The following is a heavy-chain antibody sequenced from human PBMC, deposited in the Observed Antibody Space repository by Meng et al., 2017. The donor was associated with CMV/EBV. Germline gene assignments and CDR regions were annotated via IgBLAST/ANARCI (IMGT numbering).Heavy chain of an antibody. CDR1: GGTFSSYT. D-gene: IGHD3-22*01. V-gene: IGHV1-69*02. Sequence: VKVSCKASGGTFSSYTISWVRQAPGQGLEWMGRIIPILGIANYAQKFQGRVTITADKSTSTAYMELSSLRSEDTAVYYCARSYYDSSGYYAYWGQGTLVTVSS. CDR3: ARSYYDSSGYYAY. CDR2: IIPILGIA. J-gene: IGHJ4*02.